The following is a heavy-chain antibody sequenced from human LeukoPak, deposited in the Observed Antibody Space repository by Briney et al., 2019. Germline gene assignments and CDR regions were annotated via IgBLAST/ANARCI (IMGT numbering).Heavy chain of an antibody. CDR3: ARESVVVTGHYYYYYMDV. V-gene: IGHV1-18*01. J-gene: IGHJ6*03. CDR1: GYTFTSYG. Sequence: ASVKVSCKASGYTFTSYGISWVRQVPGQGLEWMGWISAYNGNTNYAQKLQGRDTMTTDTSTSTAYMELRSLRSDDTAVYYCARESVVVTGHYYYYYMDVWGKGTTVTVSS. D-gene: IGHD2-21*02. CDR2: ISAYNGNT.